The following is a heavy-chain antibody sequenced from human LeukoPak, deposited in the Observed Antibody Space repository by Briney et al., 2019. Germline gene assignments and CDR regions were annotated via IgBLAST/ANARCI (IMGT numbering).Heavy chain of an antibody. V-gene: IGHV1-8*01. CDR1: GFTFASYD. J-gene: IGHJ5*02. CDR2: MNPNNGNT. Sequence: ASVKVSCKASGFTFASYDINWVRQASGQGLEWMGWMNPNNGNTGYAQKFQGRVTMTRDTSISTAYMELRGLRSEDTAVYYCVRDGEGVAISVNYWFDPWGQGTLVTVSS. D-gene: IGHD3-10*01. CDR3: VRDGEGVAISVNYWFDP.